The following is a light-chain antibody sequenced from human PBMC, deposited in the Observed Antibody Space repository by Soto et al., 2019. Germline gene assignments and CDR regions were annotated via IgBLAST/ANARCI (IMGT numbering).Light chain of an antibody. Sequence: EIPMTQSPSSVSASVGDRVTITCRASQGISTWLAWYQQKAGKAPNLLIYGASNLHSGVPSRFSGSGSGTNFTLTSSSLQPEDFATYYCQQANSFPITFGQGTRLEIK. CDR1: QGISTW. J-gene: IGKJ5*01. CDR3: QQANSFPIT. V-gene: IGKV1-12*01. CDR2: GAS.